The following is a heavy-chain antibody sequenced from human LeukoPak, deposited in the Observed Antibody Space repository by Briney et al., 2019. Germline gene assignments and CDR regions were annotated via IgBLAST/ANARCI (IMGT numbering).Heavy chain of an antibody. J-gene: IGHJ3*02. CDR1: GGSISSYY. D-gene: IGHD6-19*01. CDR2: IYYSGST. CDR3: ARDANALWYSSGWYGDAFDI. Sequence: PSETLSLTCTVSGGSISSYYWSWIRQPPGKGLEWIGYIYYSGSTNYNPSLKSRVTISVDTSKNQFSLKLSFVTAADTAVYYCARDANALWYSSGWYGDAFDIWGQGTMVTVSS. V-gene: IGHV4-59*01.